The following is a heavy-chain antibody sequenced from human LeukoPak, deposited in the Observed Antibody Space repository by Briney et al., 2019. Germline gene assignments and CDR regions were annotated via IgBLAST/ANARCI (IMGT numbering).Heavy chain of an antibody. Sequence: GGSLILSCAASGFTFSSYSMNWVGQAPGKGLEWVSSISSSSSYIYYADSVKGRFTISRDNAKNSLYLQMNSLRAEDTAVYYCARMRRAVAGTVYYYYGMDVWGQGTTVTVSS. CDR3: ARMRRAVAGTVYYYYGMDV. D-gene: IGHD6-19*01. CDR1: GFTFSSYS. V-gene: IGHV3-21*01. CDR2: ISSSSSYI. J-gene: IGHJ6*02.